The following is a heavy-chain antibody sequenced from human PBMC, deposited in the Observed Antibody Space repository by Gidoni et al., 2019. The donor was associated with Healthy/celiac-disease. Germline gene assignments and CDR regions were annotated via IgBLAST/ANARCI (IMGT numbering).Heavy chain of an antibody. CDR3: AKGAGSAAAGSCFDY. V-gene: IGHV3-23*01. Sequence: EVQLLESGGGLVQPGGSLRLSCAASGFTFSSYAMSGVRQAPGQGLECVSAIRGSGGSTDYADAVKCRFTISRDNSKNTLYLQMNSMRAEDTAVYYWAKGAGSAAAGSCFDYWGQGTLVTVSS. J-gene: IGHJ4*02. D-gene: IGHD6-13*01. CDR1: GFTFSSYA. CDR2: IRGSGGST.